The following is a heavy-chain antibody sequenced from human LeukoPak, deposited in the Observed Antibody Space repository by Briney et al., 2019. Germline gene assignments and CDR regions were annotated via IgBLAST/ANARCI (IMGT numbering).Heavy chain of an antibody. J-gene: IGHJ4*02. CDR3: ARGPIVGITETKGYFDY. CDR2: IRTAADT. CDR1: GFTFSSYD. Sequence: GGSLRLSCAASGFTFSSYDMHWVRQATGRGLEWVSSIRTAADTYYPGSVKGRFTISRGNTKNSLYLQMNSLRAGDTAVYYCARGPIVGITETKGYFDYWGQGILVTVSS. D-gene: IGHD1-7*01. V-gene: IGHV3-13*01.